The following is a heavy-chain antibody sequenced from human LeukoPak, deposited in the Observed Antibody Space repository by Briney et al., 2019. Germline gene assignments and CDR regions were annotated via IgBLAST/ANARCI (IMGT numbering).Heavy chain of an antibody. CDR3: AAAYIGGAMVTNAFDI. D-gene: IGHD5-18*01. Sequence: SVKVSCKASGFSFTNSAVRCVRQARGQRLEWIGWIVVGSGNTIYVQKFQERVTITRDMSTSTAYMELSSLRSEDTAVYYCAAAYIGGAMVTNAFDIWGQGTMVTVSS. CDR2: IVVGSGNT. V-gene: IGHV1-58*01. J-gene: IGHJ3*02. CDR1: GFSFTNSA.